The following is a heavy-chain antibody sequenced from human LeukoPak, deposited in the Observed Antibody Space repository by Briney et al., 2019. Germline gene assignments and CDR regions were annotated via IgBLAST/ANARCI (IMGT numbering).Heavy chain of an antibody. J-gene: IGHJ4*02. CDR3: AKSHYYGSGSIDY. V-gene: IGHV3-23*01. CDR1: GFTFSSFA. D-gene: IGHD3-10*01. Sequence: PGGSLRLSCAASGFTFSSFAMNWVRQAPGKGLEWVSGISGSGISRGYADSVKGRFTISRDNSKNALYLQVNSLRADDAALYYCAKSHYYGSGSIDYWGQGTLVTVSS. CDR2: ISGSGISR.